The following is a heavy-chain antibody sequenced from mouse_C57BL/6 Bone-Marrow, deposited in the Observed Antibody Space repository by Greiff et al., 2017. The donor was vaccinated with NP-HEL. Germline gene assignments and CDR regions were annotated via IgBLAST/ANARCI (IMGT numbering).Heavy chain of an antibody. Sequence: VQLQQSGPELVKPGDSVKISCKASGYSFTGYFMNWVMQSHGKSLEWIGRINPYNGDTFYNQKFKGKATLTVDKSSSTAHMELRSLTSEDSAVYYCARGDYGYWIWFAYWGQGTLVTVSA. D-gene: IGHD2-2*01. CDR1: GYSFTGYF. CDR2: INPYNGDT. J-gene: IGHJ3*01. CDR3: ARGDYGYWIWFAY. V-gene: IGHV1-20*01.